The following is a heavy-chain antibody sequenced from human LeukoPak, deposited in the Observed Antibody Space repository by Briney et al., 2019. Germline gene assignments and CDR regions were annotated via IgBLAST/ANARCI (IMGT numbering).Heavy chain of an antibody. J-gene: IGHJ4*02. CDR3: AKDWGGQVDY. D-gene: IGHD7-27*01. CDR2: ISYDGSNK. Sequence: GRSLRLSCAASGFTSSSYGMHWVRQAPGKGLEWVAVISYDGSNKYYADSVKGRFTISRDNSKNTLYLQMNSLRAEDTAVYYCAKDWGGQVDYWGQGTLVTVSS. V-gene: IGHV3-30*18. CDR1: GFTSSSYG.